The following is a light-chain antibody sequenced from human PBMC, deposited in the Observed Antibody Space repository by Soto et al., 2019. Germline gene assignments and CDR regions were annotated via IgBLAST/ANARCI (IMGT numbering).Light chain of an antibody. CDR3: QQYNGYGR. Sequence: DIQMTQSPSTLSASVGARVTITCRASQSISSWLAWYQQKPGKAPKLLIYDASSLESGVPSRFSVSGSGTEFTLTISSLEPDDFATYYCQQYNGYGRFGQGTKVDIK. V-gene: IGKV1-5*01. J-gene: IGKJ1*01. CDR1: QSISSW. CDR2: DAS.